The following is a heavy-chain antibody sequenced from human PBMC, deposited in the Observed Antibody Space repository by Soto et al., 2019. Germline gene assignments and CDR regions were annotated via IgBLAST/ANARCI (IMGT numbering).Heavy chain of an antibody. D-gene: IGHD2-15*01. Sequence: SETLSLTCVVSGYSITTGYYWGWIRQPPGKGLEWIGSISHSGTTFYSSSLKSRVTISKDASKHQFSLKVNSVIAADTAVYYCARSGGSAGWFDPWGPGSLVTVSS. V-gene: IGHV4-38-2*01. CDR3: ARSGGSAGWFDP. CDR2: ISHSGTT. J-gene: IGHJ5*02. CDR1: GYSITTGYY.